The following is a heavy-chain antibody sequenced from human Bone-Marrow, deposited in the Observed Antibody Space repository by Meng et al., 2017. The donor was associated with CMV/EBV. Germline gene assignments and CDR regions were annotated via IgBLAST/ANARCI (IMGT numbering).Heavy chain of an antibody. CDR3: ARNSIVLRYFDWLLGY. J-gene: IGHJ4*02. CDR1: GGSFSGYY. V-gene: IGHV4-34*01. Sequence: SETLSLTCAVYGGSFSGYYWSWIRQPPGKGLEWIGEINHSGSTNYNPSLKSRVTISVDASKNQFSLKLSSVTAADTAVYYCARNSIVLRYFDWLLGYWGQGTLVTVSS. CDR2: INHSGST. D-gene: IGHD3-9*01.